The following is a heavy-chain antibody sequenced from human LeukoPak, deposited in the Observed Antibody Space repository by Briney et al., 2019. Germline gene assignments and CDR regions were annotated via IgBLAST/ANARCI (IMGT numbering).Heavy chain of an antibody. Sequence: PGGSLRLSCAASGFTFSSYGMHWVRQAPGKGLEWVAFIRYDGSNKYYADSVKGRFTISRDNSKNTLYLQMNSLRAEDTAVYYCAKGGDLGLTRETDLYYFDYWGQGTLVTVSS. J-gene: IGHJ4*02. D-gene: IGHD2-2*01. V-gene: IGHV3-30*02. CDR3: AKGGDLGLTRETDLYYFDY. CDR1: GFTFSSYG. CDR2: IRYDGSNK.